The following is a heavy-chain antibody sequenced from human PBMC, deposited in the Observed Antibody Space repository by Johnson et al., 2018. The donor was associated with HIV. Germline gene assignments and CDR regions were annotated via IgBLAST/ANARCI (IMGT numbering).Heavy chain of an antibody. J-gene: IGHJ3*02. CDR2: IRYDGRSP. CDR3: ATEYFDI. D-gene: IGHD2/OR15-2a*01. Sequence: QVQRVESGGGVVRPGGSLRLSCAASGSNFDDYDMNWVRQAPGKGLEWVAFIRYDGRSPYYGDSVKGRFTISRDNSKNTLYLQMNSLRTEDTAVYYCATEYFDIWGQGTMVTVSS. CDR1: GSNFDDYD. V-gene: IGHV3-30*02.